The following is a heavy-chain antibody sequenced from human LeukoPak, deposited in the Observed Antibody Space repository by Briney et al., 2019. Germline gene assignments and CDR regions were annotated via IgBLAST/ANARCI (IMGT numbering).Heavy chain of an antibody. CDR2: IYTSGST. V-gene: IGHV4-4*07. CDR3: ARDSFYSGSYEGWFDP. J-gene: IGHJ5*02. CDR1: GGSISSYY. D-gene: IGHD1-26*01. Sequence: SETLSLTCTVSGGSISSYYWSWIRQPAGKGLEWIGRIYTSGSTNYNPSLKSRVTMSVDTSKNQFSLKLSSVTAADTAVYYCARDSFYSGSYEGWFDPWGQGTLVTVSS.